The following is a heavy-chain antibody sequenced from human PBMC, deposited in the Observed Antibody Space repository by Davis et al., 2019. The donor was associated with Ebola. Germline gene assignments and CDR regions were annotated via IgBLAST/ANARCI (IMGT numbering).Heavy chain of an antibody. Sequence: SETLSLTCTVSGGSISSSSYYWNWIRQSPGKGLEWIGYVNYARDTTYNPSLQSRVTISVDMSKNLVSLRLNSVTAADTAVYYCTRDRGLTTTGGVGMDVWGQGTTVTVSS. CDR3: TRDRGLTTTGGVGMDV. V-gene: IGHV4-61*01. D-gene: IGHD1/OR15-1a*01. J-gene: IGHJ6*02. CDR2: VNYARDT. CDR1: GGSISSSSYY.